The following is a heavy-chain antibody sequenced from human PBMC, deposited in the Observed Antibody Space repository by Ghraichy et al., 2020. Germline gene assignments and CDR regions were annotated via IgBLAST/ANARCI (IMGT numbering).Heavy chain of an antibody. CDR1: GYNFRSYD. CDR3: ARAIRDQLLSEY. CDR2: MNPNSGNT. J-gene: IGHJ4*02. D-gene: IGHD2-2*01. Sequence: VKVSCKTSGYNFRSYDITWVRQATGHGREWMGWMNPNSGNTGYAQMFRGRVTMTIDTSITTAYMELTNLRSDNTAVYYCARAIRDQLLSEYWGQGTAVTVSS. V-gene: IGHV1-8*01.